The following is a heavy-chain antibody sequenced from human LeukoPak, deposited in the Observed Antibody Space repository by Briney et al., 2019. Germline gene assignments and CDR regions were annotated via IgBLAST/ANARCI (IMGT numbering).Heavy chain of an antibody. D-gene: IGHD4-11*01. CDR2: IYYIGST. CDR1: GGSISSYY. Sequence: KASETLSLTCTVSGGSISSYYWSWIRQPPGKGLEWIGYIYYIGSTNYSPSLKSRVTISVDTSKNQFSLKLSSVTAADTAVYYCAREGLQYTLYYFDYWGQGTLVTVSS. J-gene: IGHJ4*02. V-gene: IGHV4-59*12. CDR3: AREGLQYTLYYFDY.